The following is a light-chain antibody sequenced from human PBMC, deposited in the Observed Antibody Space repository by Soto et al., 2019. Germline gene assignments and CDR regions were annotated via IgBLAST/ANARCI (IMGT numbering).Light chain of an antibody. CDR1: SSDVGAYNY. Sequence: QSALTQPASVSGSPGQSITISCTGTSSDVGAYNYVSWYQQHPVKAPKLMIYDVSSRPSGISNRFSGSKSGNTASLTISGVQAEDEADYYCSSYVSSSTVIFGGGTKLTVL. CDR3: SSYVSSSTVI. CDR2: DVS. J-gene: IGLJ2*01. V-gene: IGLV2-14*01.